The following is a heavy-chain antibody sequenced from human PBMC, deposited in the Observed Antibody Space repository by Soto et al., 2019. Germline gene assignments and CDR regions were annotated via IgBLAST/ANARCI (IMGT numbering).Heavy chain of an antibody. CDR1: GFTVSSNY. CDR3: ARVSRGGGYYYYYMDV. D-gene: IGHD3-16*01. J-gene: IGHJ6*03. V-gene: IGHV3-53*04. CDR2: IYSGGST. Sequence: GGSLRLSCAASGFTVSSNYMSWVRQAPGKGLEWVSVIYSGGSTYYADSVKGRFTISRHNSKNTLYLQMNSLRAEDTAVYYCARVSRGGGYYYYYMDVWGKGTTVTVSS.